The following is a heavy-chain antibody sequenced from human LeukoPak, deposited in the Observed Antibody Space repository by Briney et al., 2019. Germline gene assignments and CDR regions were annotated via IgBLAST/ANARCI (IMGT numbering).Heavy chain of an antibody. V-gene: IGHV3-48*01. CDR2: ISSSGSAI. CDR3: VRVKGSYFDY. D-gene: IGHD2-15*01. CDR1: GFPLSSYS. J-gene: IGHJ4*02. Sequence: PGGSLRLSCAASGFPLSSYSINWVRQAPGKGLEWVSYISSSGSAIYYVDSVKGRFTVSRDNAKNSLFLQMNSPRAEDTAVYYCVRVKGSYFDYWGQGALVPVSS.